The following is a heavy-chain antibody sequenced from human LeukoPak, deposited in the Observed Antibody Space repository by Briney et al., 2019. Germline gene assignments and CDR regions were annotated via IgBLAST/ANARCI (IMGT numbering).Heavy chain of an antibody. J-gene: IGHJ4*02. Sequence: GGSLRLSCAASGFTFTTRAMTWVRQAPGKGLEGVSSISGSAITTHYADSVKGRFTISRDNSKNALFLQMNNLRAEDTAVYYCAKGVMTMVVTYFDYWGRGTLVTVSS. D-gene: IGHD4-23*01. CDR1: GFTFTTRA. V-gene: IGHV3-23*01. CDR2: ISGSAITT. CDR3: AKGVMTMVVTYFDY.